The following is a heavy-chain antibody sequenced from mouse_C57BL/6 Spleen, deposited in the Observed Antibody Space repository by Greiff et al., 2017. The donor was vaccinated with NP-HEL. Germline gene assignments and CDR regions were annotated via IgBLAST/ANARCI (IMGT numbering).Heavy chain of an antibody. J-gene: IGHJ4*01. Sequence: EVQLQQSGPELVKPGASVKISCKASGYTFTDYYMNWVKQSHGKSLEWIGDINPNNGGTSYNQKFKGKATLTVDKSSSTAYMELRSLTSEDSAVYYCARSTVPAYAMDYWGQGTSVTVSS. D-gene: IGHD1-1*01. CDR1: GYTFTDYY. CDR3: ARSTVPAYAMDY. CDR2: INPNNGGT. V-gene: IGHV1-26*01.